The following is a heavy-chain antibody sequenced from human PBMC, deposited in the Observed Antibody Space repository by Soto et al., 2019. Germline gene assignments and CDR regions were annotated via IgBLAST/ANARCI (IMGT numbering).Heavy chain of an antibody. CDR3: ARRADYSYDS. V-gene: IGHV5-51*01. CDR1: GYSFATYW. CDR2: IYPGDSDT. Sequence: GDSLKISCKGSGYSFATYWIAWVRQMPGKGLEWMGIIYPGDSDTKYSPSFQGQVTISADKSISTAFLQWSSLKASDTAIYYCARRADYSYDSWGRGTLVTVSS. J-gene: IGHJ4*02. D-gene: IGHD3-22*01.